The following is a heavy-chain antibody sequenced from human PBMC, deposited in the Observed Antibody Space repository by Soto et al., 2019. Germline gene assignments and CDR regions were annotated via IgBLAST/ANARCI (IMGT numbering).Heavy chain of an antibody. CDR2: IIPIDATV. J-gene: IGHJ6*01. Sequence: QVQLVQSGAEVKKPGSSVKVSCKASGGTFSNYALISWVRQAPGQGLEWMGGIIPIDATVNYAQKFQGRITITADESTTTAYMDLGSLRSEDTAVYYCARDLLGFGYTYGDVWGQGTTVTVS. V-gene: IGHV1-69*12. CDR1: GGTFSNYA. CDR3: ARDLLGFGYTYGDV. D-gene: IGHD3-10*01.